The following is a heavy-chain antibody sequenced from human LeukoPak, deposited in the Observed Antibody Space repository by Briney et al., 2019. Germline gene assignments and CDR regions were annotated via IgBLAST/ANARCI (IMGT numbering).Heavy chain of an antibody. Sequence: SSETLSLTCAVYGGSVNGYYWSWIRQPPGKALEWIGGIKHDGSTKYNSSLKSRVTISIDTSKNQFSLKLSSVTAADTAVYYCARHLLRTSTSFDYWDQGNLVTVSS. J-gene: IGHJ4*02. D-gene: IGHD1-14*01. V-gene: IGHV4-34*01. CDR1: GGSVNGYY. CDR2: IKHDGST. CDR3: ARHLLRTSTSFDY.